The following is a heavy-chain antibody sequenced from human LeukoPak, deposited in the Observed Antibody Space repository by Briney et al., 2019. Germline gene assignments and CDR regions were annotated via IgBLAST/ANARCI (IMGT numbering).Heavy chain of an antibody. V-gene: IGHV3-23*01. J-gene: IGHJ4*02. D-gene: IGHD3-22*01. CDR2: ITGTGGST. Sequence: GGSLRLSCAASGFTFSNYAMSWVRQAAGRGLDWVSGITGTGGSTYYADSVKGRFTMSRDNSKKTLDLQMNSLRAEDTAVYYCPRAYTETSSGYYYYLDYWGQGTLVTVSS. CDR1: GFTFSNYA. CDR3: PRAYTETSSGYYYYLDY.